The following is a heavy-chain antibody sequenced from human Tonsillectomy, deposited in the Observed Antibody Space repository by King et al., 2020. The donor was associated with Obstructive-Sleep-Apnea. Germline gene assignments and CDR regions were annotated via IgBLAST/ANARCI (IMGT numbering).Heavy chain of an antibody. CDR3: AKDGGPLEY. D-gene: IGHD3-3*01. V-gene: IGHV3-30-3*01. J-gene: IGHJ4*02. CDR1: GFTFSGSA. CDR2: ISFDGSDK. Sequence: VQLVQSGGGVVQPGRSLRLSCAASGFTFSGSAMHWVRQAQGKGLEWVAVISFDGSDKYYGDSLKGRFTISRDNSKNTLYLQMNRLRPEDTAVYFCAKDGGPLEYWGQGTLVTVSS.